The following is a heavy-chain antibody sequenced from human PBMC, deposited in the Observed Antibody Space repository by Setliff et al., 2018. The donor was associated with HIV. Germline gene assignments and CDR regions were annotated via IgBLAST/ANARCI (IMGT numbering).Heavy chain of an antibody. CDR1: GGTFSSYA. D-gene: IGHD5-18*01. Sequence: SVKVSCKGSGGTFSSYAISWVRQAPGQGLEWMGGIIPIFGPTNYAQKFKGRLTITADESTSTAYMELSSMRSEDTAVYYCVGLGYSFSYRWWFDPWGQGTLVTVSS. CDR3: VGLGYSFSYRWWFDP. V-gene: IGHV1-69*13. J-gene: IGHJ5*02. CDR2: IIPIFGPT.